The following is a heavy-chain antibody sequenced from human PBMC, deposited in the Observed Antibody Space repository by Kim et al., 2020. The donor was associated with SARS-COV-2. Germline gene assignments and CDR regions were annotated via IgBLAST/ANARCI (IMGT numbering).Heavy chain of an antibody. CDR1: GGSISSYY. D-gene: IGHD3-10*01. CDR2: IYYSGST. V-gene: IGHV4-59*01. CDR3: ARDSSSMVRGVYYYYYGMDV. J-gene: IGHJ6*02. Sequence: SETLSLTCTVSGGSISSYYWSWIRQPPGKGLEWIGYIYYSGSTNYNPSLKSRVTISVDTSKNQFSLKLSSVTAADTAVYYCARDSSSMVRGVYYYYYGMDVWGQGTTGTVSS.